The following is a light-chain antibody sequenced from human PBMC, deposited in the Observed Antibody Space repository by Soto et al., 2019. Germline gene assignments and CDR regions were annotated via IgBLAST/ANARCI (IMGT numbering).Light chain of an antibody. CDR1: QSVSTF. CDR3: QQRSNWPPIT. CDR2: DAS. J-gene: IGKJ5*01. V-gene: IGKV3-11*01. Sequence: EIVLTQSPATLSLSPGERAILSCRASQSVSTFLAWFQQKPGRALRLLIYDASNRATGIPARFSGSGSGTDFTLTISSLEPEDFAVYYCQQRSNWPPITFGQGTRLEIK.